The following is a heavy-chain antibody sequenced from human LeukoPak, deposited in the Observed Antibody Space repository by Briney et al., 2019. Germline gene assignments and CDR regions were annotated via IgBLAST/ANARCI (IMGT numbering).Heavy chain of an antibody. V-gene: IGHV4-59*08. CDR2: IFSSGST. Sequence: SETLSLTCTVSGGSITGYYWSWIRQPPGKGLEWVGYIFSSGSTNYNPSLKSRVAISLDTSKSQFSLKLISVTASDTAVYYCARLTKFLTTYYPTPWGQGTLVTVSS. J-gene: IGHJ5*02. CDR1: GGSITGYY. D-gene: IGHD2/OR15-2a*01. CDR3: ARLTKFLTTYYPTP.